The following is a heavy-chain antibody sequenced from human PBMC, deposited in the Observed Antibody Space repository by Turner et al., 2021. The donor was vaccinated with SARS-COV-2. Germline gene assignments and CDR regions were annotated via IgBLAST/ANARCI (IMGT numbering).Heavy chain of an antibody. J-gene: IGHJ4*02. CDR1: GGSFSGYY. Sequence: QVQLQQWGAGLLKPSETLSLTGAGYGGSFSGYYWTWNRQPPAKGLEWIGEIHPSETAYHNPSLKGRDTMSVDTSKNQFYLKVISVTAADAAVYYCAKGEGSRKSGLLWGQGTLVTVSS. V-gene: IGHV4-34*02. CDR3: AKGEGSRKSGLL. CDR2: IHPSETA. D-gene: IGHD2-21*02.